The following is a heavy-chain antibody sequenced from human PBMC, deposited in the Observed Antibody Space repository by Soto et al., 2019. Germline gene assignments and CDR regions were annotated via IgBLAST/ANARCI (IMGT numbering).Heavy chain of an antibody. V-gene: IGHV1-46*01. CDR1: GYTFTNYY. D-gene: IGHD6-13*01. CDR2: INPTSGST. Sequence: QVQLVQSGAEVKKPGASVKVSCKASGYTFTNYYIHWVRQAPGQGLEWMGIINPTSGSTNYAQKFQGRVPLTYDTSTTTVYVELRGLRSEDTAVLDCARDLAAGDHWGQGTLVTVSS. J-gene: IGHJ4*02. CDR3: ARDLAAGDH.